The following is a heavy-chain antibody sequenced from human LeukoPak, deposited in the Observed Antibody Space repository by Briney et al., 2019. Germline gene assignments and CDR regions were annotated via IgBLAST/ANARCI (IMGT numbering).Heavy chain of an antibody. V-gene: IGHV3-11*04. Sequence: GGSLRLSCAASGFPFSDYYMNWIRQAPGKGLEWVSYISSSGTTIYYADFVKGRFTISRDNAKNSLYLQMNSLRAEDTAVYYCARCQSGRTGGESEIWFDPWGQGTLVTVSS. D-gene: IGHD2-15*01. CDR1: GFPFSDYY. CDR2: ISSSGTTI. CDR3: ARCQSGRTGGESEIWFDP. J-gene: IGHJ5*02.